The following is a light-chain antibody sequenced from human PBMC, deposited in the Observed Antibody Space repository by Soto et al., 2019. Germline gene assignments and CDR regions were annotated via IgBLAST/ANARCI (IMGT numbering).Light chain of an antibody. CDR3: QQYGSSPST. CDR2: GAF. CDR1: QSVSGSR. V-gene: IGKV3-20*01. J-gene: IGKJ1*01. Sequence: EIVLTQSPATLSLSPGERATLSCRASQSVSGSRLAWYQQKPGQAPRLLIYGAFRRVTGIPDRFSGSGSGTDFTLTISRLEPEDFAVYYCQQYGSSPSTFGRGTKVDNK.